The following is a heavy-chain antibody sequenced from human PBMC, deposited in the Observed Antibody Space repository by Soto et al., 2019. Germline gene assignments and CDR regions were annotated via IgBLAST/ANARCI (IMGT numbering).Heavy chain of an antibody. V-gene: IGHV5-51*01. Sequence: VVFQQICWRVSGCNFAGYWSVWVRQMPGKGLELMGIIYPSDSDTRYRPSFQGQVTISADKSISSAYLQWSSLRASDTAMYYCARGGVSTRTFDYWGQGTPVTGSS. CDR3: ARGGVSTRTFDY. CDR1: GCNFAGYW. J-gene: IGHJ4*02. CDR2: IYPSDSDT. D-gene: IGHD3-3*01.